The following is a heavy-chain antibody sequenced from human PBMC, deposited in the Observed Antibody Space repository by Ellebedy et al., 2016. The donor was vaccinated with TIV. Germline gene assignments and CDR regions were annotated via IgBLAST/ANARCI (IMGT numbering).Heavy chain of an antibody. Sequence: ASVKVSXXVSGYTFTSYGISWVRQAPGQGLEWMGWISAYNGNTNYAQKLQGRVTMTTDTSTSTAYMELRSLRSDDTAVYYCARDGYCTNGVCFPLDYWGQGTLVTVSS. D-gene: IGHD2-8*01. CDR3: ARDGYCTNGVCFPLDY. V-gene: IGHV1-18*01. CDR2: ISAYNGNT. CDR1: GYTFTSYG. J-gene: IGHJ4*02.